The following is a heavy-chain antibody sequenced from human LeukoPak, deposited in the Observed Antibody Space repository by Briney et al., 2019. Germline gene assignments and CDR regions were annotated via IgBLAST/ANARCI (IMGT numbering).Heavy chain of an antibody. Sequence: SETLSLTCTVSGGSISSYYRSWIRQPPGKGLEWIGYIYYSGSTNYNPSLKSRVTISVDTSKNQFSLKLSSVTAADTAVYYCARDRGIVGAFDYWGQGTLVTVSS. V-gene: IGHV4-59*01. CDR1: GGSISSYY. J-gene: IGHJ4*02. CDR3: ARDRGIVGAFDY. D-gene: IGHD1-26*01. CDR2: IYYSGST.